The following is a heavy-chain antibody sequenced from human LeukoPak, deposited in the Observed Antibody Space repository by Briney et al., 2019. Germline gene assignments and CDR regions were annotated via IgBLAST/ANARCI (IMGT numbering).Heavy chain of an antibody. J-gene: IGHJ4*02. Sequence: GGSLRLSCAASGFTFSDHYMNWIRQAPGKGLVWVSRINSDGRSTSYADSVKGRFTISRDNANNTLYLQMNSLRAEDTAVYYCARETSTSFDYWGQGTLVTVSS. CDR3: ARETSTSFDY. V-gene: IGHV3-74*01. CDR1: GFTFSDHY. D-gene: IGHD5-24*01. CDR2: INSDGRST.